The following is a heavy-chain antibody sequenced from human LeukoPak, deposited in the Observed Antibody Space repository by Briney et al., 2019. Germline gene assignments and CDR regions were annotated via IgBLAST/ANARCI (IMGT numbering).Heavy chain of an antibody. CDR1: GFTFSSYA. CDR3: ARGPTHYYDSSGYFDY. D-gene: IGHD3-22*01. Sequence: PGGSLRLSCAASGFTFSSYAMHWVRQAPGKGLEWVAVISYDGSNKYYADSVKGRFTISRDNSKNTLYLQMNSLRAEDTAVYYCARGPTHYYDSSGYFDYWGQGTLVTVSS. CDR2: ISYDGSNK. V-gene: IGHV3-30-3*01. J-gene: IGHJ4*02.